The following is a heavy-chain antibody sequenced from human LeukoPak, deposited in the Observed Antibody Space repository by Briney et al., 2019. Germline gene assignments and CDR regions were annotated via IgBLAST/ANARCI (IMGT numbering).Heavy chain of an antibody. D-gene: IGHD1-1*01. CDR3: ARGGQTTRENDY. J-gene: IGHJ4*02. Sequence: SQTLSLTCTVSGGSISSGGYYWSWIRQHPGTGLEWIGYIYYSGSTYYNPSLKSLVTISVDTSKNQFSLKLSSVTAADTAVYYCARGGQTTRENDYWGQGTLVTVSS. V-gene: IGHV4-31*01. CDR1: GGSISSGGYY. CDR2: IYYSGST.